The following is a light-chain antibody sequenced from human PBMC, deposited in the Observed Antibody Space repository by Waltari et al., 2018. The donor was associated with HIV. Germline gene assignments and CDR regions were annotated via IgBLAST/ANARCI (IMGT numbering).Light chain of an antibody. CDR3: QVWDFISNEGV. V-gene: IGLV3-21*04. CDR1: RLGSRN. CDR2: YDS. Sequence: YVLSQPPSVSQAPGKTATLTCGGERLGSRNVYWYQQKPGQAPVLVNYYDSERPSGIPARFSGSNSGDTATLAINRVEDEDEADDYCQVWDFISNEGVFGGGTRLTVL. J-gene: IGLJ3*02.